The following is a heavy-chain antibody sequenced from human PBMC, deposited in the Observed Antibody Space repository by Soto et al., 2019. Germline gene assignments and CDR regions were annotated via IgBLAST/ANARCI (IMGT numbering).Heavy chain of an antibody. V-gene: IGHV3-11*05. CDR3: ARGGASSPLDY. CDR1: TFTFSDYY. D-gene: IGHD6-13*01. J-gene: IGHJ4*02. CDR2: ISSGSSYT. Sequence: QVQLEQSGGALVKPGGSLRLSCAASTFTFSDYYMTWIRQAPGKGLEWVSFISSGSSYTNYADSVKGRFTISRDNAKNSLFLQMNSLRAEDTAVYYCARGGASSPLDYWGQGTLVTVSS.